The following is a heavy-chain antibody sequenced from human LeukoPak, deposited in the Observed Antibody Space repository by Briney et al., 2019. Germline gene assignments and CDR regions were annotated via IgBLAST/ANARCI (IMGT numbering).Heavy chain of an antibody. D-gene: IGHD6-13*01. CDR2: IDPEDGEA. J-gene: IGHJ4*02. V-gene: IGHV1-69-2*01. Sequence: GATVKISCKASGYIFTDYFIHWVQQAPGKGLKWMGHIDPEDGEAVYADKLQDRVTITADTSTDTVYMHLSSLRSDDTAVYFCAKVSPTLASAGPLAFDHWGQGTLITVSS. CDR3: AKVSPTLASAGPLAFDH. CDR1: GYIFTDYF.